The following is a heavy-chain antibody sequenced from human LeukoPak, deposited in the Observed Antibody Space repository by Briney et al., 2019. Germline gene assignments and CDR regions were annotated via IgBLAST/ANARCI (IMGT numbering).Heavy chain of an antibody. CDR1: VHTFSISE. D-gene: IGHD5-18*01. CDR2: DSGGGWTI. Sequence: PGGSLRLSCAASVHTFSISEMHWVRQAPGKGLEWGSYDSGGGWTIYYADSVKGRFTISGDNAKHSLYLQMNSLRAEDTAVYYFARGRVTFGYWGQGTLVTVSS. V-gene: IGHV3-48*03. CDR3: ARGRVTFGY. J-gene: IGHJ4*02.